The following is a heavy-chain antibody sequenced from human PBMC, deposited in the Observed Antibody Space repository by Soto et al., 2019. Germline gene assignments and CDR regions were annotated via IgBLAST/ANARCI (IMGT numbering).Heavy chain of an antibody. CDR1: GFTFSSYS. CDR2: ISSSSSTI. D-gene: IGHD3-16*01. Sequence: GGSLRLSCAASGFTFSSYSMNWVRQAPGKGLEWVSYISSSSSTIYYADSVKGRFTISRDNAKNSLYLRMNSLRDEDTAVYYCASANYDYVWGSYPYGMDVWGQGTTVTVSS. V-gene: IGHV3-48*02. CDR3: ASANYDYVWGSYPYGMDV. J-gene: IGHJ6*02.